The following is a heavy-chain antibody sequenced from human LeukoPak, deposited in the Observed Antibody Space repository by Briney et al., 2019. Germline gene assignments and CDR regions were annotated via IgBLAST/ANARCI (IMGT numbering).Heavy chain of an antibody. CDR2: INHSGST. CDR3: AGPQGLERPFDY. D-gene: IGHD1-1*01. V-gene: IGHV4-34*01. J-gene: IGHJ4*02. Sequence: SETLSLTCAVYGGSFSGYYWSWIRQPPGKGLEWIGEINHSGSTNYNPSPKSRVTISVDTSKNQFSLKLSSVTAADTAVYYCAGPQGLERPFDYWGQGTLVTVSS. CDR1: GGSFSGYY.